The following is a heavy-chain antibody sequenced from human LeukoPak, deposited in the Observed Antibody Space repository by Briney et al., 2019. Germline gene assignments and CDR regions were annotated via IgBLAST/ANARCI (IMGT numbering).Heavy chain of an antibody. J-gene: IGHJ5*02. CDR2: INPNSGGT. CDR1: GYTFTGYY. D-gene: IGHD3-22*01. Sequence: ASVKVSCKASGYTFTGYYMHWVRQAPGQGLEWIGWINPNSGGTNYAQKFQGRVTMTRDTSISTAYMELSRLRSDDTAVYYCARGGPYDSSGYYYVYWFDPWGQGTLVTVSS. V-gene: IGHV1-2*02. CDR3: ARGGPYDSSGYYYVYWFDP.